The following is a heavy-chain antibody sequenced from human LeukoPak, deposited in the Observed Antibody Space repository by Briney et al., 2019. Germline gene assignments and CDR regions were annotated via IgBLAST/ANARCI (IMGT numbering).Heavy chain of an antibody. J-gene: IGHJ4*02. CDR3: ARSGPLTDYYDSSGYYGNY. D-gene: IGHD3-22*01. V-gene: IGHV1-69*05. CDR2: IIPIFGTA. Sequence: SVKVSCKASGGTFSSYAISWVRQAPGQGLEWMGRIIPIFGTANYAQKFQGRVTITTDESTSTAYMELSSLRSEDTAVYYCARSGPLTDYYDSSGYYGNYWGQGTLVTVSS. CDR1: GGTFSSYA.